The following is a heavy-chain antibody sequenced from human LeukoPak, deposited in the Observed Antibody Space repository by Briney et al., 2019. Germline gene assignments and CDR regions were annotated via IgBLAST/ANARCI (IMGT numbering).Heavy chain of an antibody. D-gene: IGHD3-16*02. Sequence: GGSLRLSFAATGXVFSTHWMHWVRQAPGQGLVWVSRINNDGSDTTYADSVTGRFTTSRDNAKNMMYLQMNSLRAEDTAVYYCARGLIGPDYWGQGTLVTVSS. CDR2: INNDGSDT. J-gene: IGHJ4*02. CDR3: ARGLIGPDY. V-gene: IGHV3-74*01. CDR1: GXVFSTHW.